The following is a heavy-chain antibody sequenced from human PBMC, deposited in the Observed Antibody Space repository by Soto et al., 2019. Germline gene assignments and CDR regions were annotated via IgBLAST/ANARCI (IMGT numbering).Heavy chain of an antibody. CDR3: AREGLVLVPTTVNSDYYYYAMDV. CDR1: GYTFSSND. Sequence: ASVKVSCKASGYTFSSNDINWVRQAPGQGLEWMGWMNPNSGNTDYAQKFEGRVTITADESTSTAYMELSSLRSEDTAVYYCAREGLVLVPTTVNSDYYYYAMDVWGQGTTVTVSS. CDR2: MNPNSGNT. V-gene: IGHV1-8*01. J-gene: IGHJ6*02. D-gene: IGHD2-2*01.